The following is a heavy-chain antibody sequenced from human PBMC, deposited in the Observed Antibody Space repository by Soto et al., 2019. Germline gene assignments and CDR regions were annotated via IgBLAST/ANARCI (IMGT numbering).Heavy chain of an antibody. CDR2: IYYSGSA. CDR3: ARYPFSGLFDY. D-gene: IGHD5-12*01. J-gene: IGHJ4*02. Sequence: QVQLQESSPGLVKPSETLSLTCTVSGVSVTSGRYYWSWIRQPPGKGLEWIGYIYYSGSAGYNPSLESRVTLSLDTSRNQFSLKLTSVTAADTAVYYCARYPFSGLFDYWGQGTLVTVSA. V-gene: IGHV4-61*01. CDR1: GVSVTSGRYY.